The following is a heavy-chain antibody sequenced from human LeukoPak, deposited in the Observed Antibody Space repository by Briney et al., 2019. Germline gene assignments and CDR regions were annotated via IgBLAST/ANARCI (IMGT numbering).Heavy chain of an antibody. Sequence: GSLRLSCAASGFTFSNAWMSWVRQAPGKGLEWVGRIKSKTDGGTTDYAAPVKGRFTISRDDSKNTLYPQMNSLKTEDTAVYYCTTRRSRASDYYDSSGNIDYWGQGTLVTVSS. V-gene: IGHV3-15*01. CDR3: TTRRSRASDYYDSSGNIDY. CDR1: GFTFSNAW. D-gene: IGHD3-22*01. CDR2: IKSKTDGGTT. J-gene: IGHJ4*02.